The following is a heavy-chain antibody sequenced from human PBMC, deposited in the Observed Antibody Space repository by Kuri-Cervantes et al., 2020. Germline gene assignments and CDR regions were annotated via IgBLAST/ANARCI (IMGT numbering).Heavy chain of an antibody. CDR2: ISGFSNYI. CDR1: GFTFSSYT. J-gene: IGHJ4*02. CDR3: TSSGPIDY. Sequence: GGSLRLSCAASGFTFSSYTMNWVRQAPGKGLEWVSSISGFSNYIYYTDSVKGRFTISRDNSKNTLYLQMNSLRAEDTAVYYCTSSGPIDYWGQGTLVTVS. V-gene: IGHV3-21*01.